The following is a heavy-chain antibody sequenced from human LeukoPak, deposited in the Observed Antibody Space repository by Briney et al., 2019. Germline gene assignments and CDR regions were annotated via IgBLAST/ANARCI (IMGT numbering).Heavy chain of an antibody. CDR3: ARHSGYSYGEWPSYGMDV. D-gene: IGHD5-18*01. CDR1: GYTFTSYD. Sequence: ASVKVSCKASGYTFTSYDINWVRQATGQGLEWMGWMNPNSGNTGYAQKFQGRVTMTRNTSISTAYMELSSLRSEDTAVYYCARHSGYSYGEWPSYGMDVWGQGTTVTVSS. CDR2: MNPNSGNT. V-gene: IGHV1-8*01. J-gene: IGHJ6*02.